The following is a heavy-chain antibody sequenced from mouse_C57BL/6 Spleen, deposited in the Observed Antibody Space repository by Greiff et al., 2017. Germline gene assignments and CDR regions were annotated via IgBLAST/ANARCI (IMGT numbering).Heavy chain of an antibody. CDR3: ARRVTLEEDYFDY. Sequence: QVQLQQPGTELVKPGASVKLSCKASGYTFTSYWMHWVKQRPGQGLEWIGNINPSNGGTNYNEKFKSKATLTVDKCTSTAYMQLSSLTSEDSAVYYCARRVTLEEDYFDYWDQGTTHGVSS. CDR2: INPSNGGT. J-gene: IGHJ2*01. D-gene: IGHD1-2*01. CDR1: GYTFTSYW. V-gene: IGHV1-53*01.